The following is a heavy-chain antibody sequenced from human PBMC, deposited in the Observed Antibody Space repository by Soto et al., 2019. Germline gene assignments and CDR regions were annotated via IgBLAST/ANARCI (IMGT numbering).Heavy chain of an antibody. D-gene: IGHD1-26*01. CDR2: IIPIFGTA. CDR1: GGTFSSYA. CDR3: ARAVDGSYNYFDY. Sequence: QVQLVQSGAEVKKPGSSVKVSCKASGGTFSSYAISWVRQAPGQGREWMGGIIPIFGTANYAQKFQGRVKITADDSTSTAYMELSCLRSEDTAVYYCARAVDGSYNYFDYWGEGTLVTVSS. V-gene: IGHV1-69*01. J-gene: IGHJ4*02.